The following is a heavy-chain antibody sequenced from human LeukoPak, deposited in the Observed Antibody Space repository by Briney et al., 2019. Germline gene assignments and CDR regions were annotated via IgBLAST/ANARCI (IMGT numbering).Heavy chain of an antibody. V-gene: IGHV3-66*02. Sequence: GGSLRLSCAASGFTFSNYAMTWVRQAPGKGLEWVSVIYSGGSTYYADSVKGRFTISRDNSKNTLYLQMNSLRAEDTAVYYCARVSSSSYYYYGMDVWGQGTTVTVSS. D-gene: IGHD6-6*01. CDR2: IYSGGST. J-gene: IGHJ6*02. CDR3: ARVSSSSYYYYGMDV. CDR1: GFTFSNYA.